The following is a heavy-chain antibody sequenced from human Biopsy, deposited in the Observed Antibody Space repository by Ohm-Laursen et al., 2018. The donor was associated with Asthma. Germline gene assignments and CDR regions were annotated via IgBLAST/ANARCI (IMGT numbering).Heavy chain of an antibody. CDR3: ARKAGSCISRTCYSLDF. Sequence: ASSVKVSCKSLGGAFNTYVIGWVRQAPGQGLEWMGGINSVFGTTTYPQKFQDRVTITADDSTSTVYMELSSLRSEDKAVYYCARKAGSCISRTCYSLDFWGQGTLVTVSS. V-gene: IGHV1-69*01. D-gene: IGHD2-2*01. CDR1: GGAFNTYV. CDR2: INSVFGTT. J-gene: IGHJ4*02.